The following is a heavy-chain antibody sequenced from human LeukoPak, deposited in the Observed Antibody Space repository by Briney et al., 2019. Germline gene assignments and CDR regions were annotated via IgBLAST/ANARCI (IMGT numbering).Heavy chain of an antibody. CDR3: AKDTYSGSYSWGYYFDY. CDR1: GFTFSSYA. CDR2: ISGSGGST. Sequence: PGGSLRLSCAASGFTFSSYAMSWVRQAPGKGLEWVSAISGSGGSTYYADSVKGRFTISRDNSKNMLYLQMNSLRAEDTAVYYCAKDTYSGSYSWGYYFDYWGQGTLVTVSS. J-gene: IGHJ4*02. V-gene: IGHV3-23*01. D-gene: IGHD1-26*01.